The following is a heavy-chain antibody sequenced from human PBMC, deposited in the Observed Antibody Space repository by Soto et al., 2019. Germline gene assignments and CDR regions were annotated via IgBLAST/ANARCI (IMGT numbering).Heavy chain of an antibody. V-gene: IGHV1-2*02. D-gene: IGHD6-19*01. CDR3: ARDPIAVAGRGLQH. CDR2: INPNSGGT. Sequence: QVQLVQSGAEVKKPGASVKVSCKASGYTFTGYYMHWVRQAPGQGLEWMGWINPNSGGTNYAQKFQGRVTMTRDTSVSTADMELSRLRSDDPAVYYCARDPIAVAGRGLQHWGQGTLVTVSS. J-gene: IGHJ1*01. CDR1: GYTFTGYY.